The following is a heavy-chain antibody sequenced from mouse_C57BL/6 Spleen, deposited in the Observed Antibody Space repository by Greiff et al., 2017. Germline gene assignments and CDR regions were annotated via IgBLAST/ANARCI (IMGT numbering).Heavy chain of an antibody. CDR3: ARRTVIEDYFDY. J-gene: IGHJ2*01. CDR1: GLTFSDYG. Sequence: EVKLVESGGGLVKPGASLKLSCAASGLTFSDYGMHWVRQAPEKGLEWVAYISSGSSTIYYADTVKGRFTISRDNAKNTLFLQMTSLRSEDTAMYYCARRTVIEDYFDYWGQGTTLTVSS. CDR2: ISSGSSTI. D-gene: IGHD2-4*01. V-gene: IGHV5-17*01.